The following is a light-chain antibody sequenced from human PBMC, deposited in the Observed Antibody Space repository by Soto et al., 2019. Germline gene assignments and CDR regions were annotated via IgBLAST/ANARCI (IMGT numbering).Light chain of an antibody. CDR3: QQYNDWWA. V-gene: IGKV3-15*01. J-gene: IGKJ1*01. CDR1: QSVSSS. CDR2: GAS. Sequence: EIVMTQSPATLSVSPGERATLSCRASQSVSSSLAWYQQKPGQAPRLLISGASTRATGIPARFSGSGSGTGFTLTISSLQSEDSAVYYCQQYNDWWAFGQGTKVEIK.